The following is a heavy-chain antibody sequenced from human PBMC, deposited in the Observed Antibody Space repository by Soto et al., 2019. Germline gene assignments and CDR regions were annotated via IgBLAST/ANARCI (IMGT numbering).Heavy chain of an antibody. CDR3: ARLGKLYGSTYYFGMDV. V-gene: IGHV4-39*01. D-gene: IGHD6-13*01. CDR1: GGSISSTSYY. CDR2: IYYSGST. J-gene: IGHJ6*02. Sequence: SETLSLTCTASGGSISSTSYYWGWIRQTPGKGLECIGNIYYSGSTYYNPSLKSRLTISVDTSKNQFSLKLTSVTAADTAMYYCARLGKLYGSTYYFGMDVWGQGTTVTVS.